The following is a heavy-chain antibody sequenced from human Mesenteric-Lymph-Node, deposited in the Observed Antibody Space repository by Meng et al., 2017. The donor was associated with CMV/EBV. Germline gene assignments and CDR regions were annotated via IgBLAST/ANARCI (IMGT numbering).Heavy chain of an antibody. Sequence: GESLKISCAASGFTVSSNYMSWVRQAPGKGLEWVSVIYSGGSTYYADSVKGRFTISRDNSKNTLYLQMNSLRAEDTAVYYCAREAPSGSIVDPWGQGTLVTVSS. J-gene: IGHJ5*02. D-gene: IGHD3-10*01. V-gene: IGHV3-66*02. CDR3: AREAPSGSIVDP. CDR1: GFTVSSNY. CDR2: IYSGGST.